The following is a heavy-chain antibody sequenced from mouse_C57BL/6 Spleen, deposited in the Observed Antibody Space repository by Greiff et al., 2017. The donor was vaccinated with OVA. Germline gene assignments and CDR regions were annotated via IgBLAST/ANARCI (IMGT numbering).Heavy chain of an antibody. V-gene: IGHV5-6*01. CDR3: ARGGTGTAY. D-gene: IGHD4-1*01. CDR2: ISSGGSYT. CDR1: GFTFSSYG. J-gene: IGHJ3*01. Sequence: VQLKESGGDLVKPGGSLKLSCAASGFTFSSYGMSWVRQTPDKRLEWVATISSGGSYTYYPDSVKGRFTISRDNAKNTLYLQMSSLKSEDTAMYYCARGGTGTAYWGQGTLVTVSA.